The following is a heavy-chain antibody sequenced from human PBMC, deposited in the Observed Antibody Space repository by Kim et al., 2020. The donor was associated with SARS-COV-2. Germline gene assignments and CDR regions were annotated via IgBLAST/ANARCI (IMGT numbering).Heavy chain of an antibody. J-gene: IGHJ6*02. D-gene: IGHD6-19*01. CDR3: ARAVGGGSGWLFYYYYYGMDV. CDR2: IYHSGST. CDR1: GGSISSSNW. V-gene: IGHV4-4*02. Sequence: SETLSLTCAVSGGSISSSNWWSWVRQPPGKGLEWIGEIYHSGSTNYNPSLKSRVTISVDKSKNQFSLKLSSVTAADTAVYYCARAVGGGSGWLFYYYYYGMDVWGQGTTVTVSS.